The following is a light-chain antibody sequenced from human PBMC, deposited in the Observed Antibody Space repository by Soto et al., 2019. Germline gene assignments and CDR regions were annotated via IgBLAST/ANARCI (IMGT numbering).Light chain of an antibody. V-gene: IGKV1-12*01. CDR3: QQANSLSLK. CDR1: QGISSW. J-gene: IGKJ4*02. Sequence: DIQMTQSPSSVSASVGDRVTITCRASQGISSWLAWYQQKPGKAPKLLIYAASSLQSGVPSRFSGSGSGTVFTITISCLQRADFVTSYSQQANSLSLKFGLGTNVKI. CDR2: AAS.